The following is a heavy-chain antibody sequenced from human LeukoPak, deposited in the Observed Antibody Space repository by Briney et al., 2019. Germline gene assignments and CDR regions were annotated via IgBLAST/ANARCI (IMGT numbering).Heavy chain of an antibody. CDR1: GFTFSDYY. V-gene: IGHV3-11*01. CDR3: ARFPRHTPYSSSWYRGIFYYYYGMDV. Sequence: GSLRLSCAASGFTFSDYYMSWIRQAPGKGLEWVSYISSSGSTIYYADSVKGRFTISRDNAKNSLYLQMNSLRAEDTAVYYCARFPRHTPYSSSWYRGIFYYYYGMDVWGQGTTVTVSS. J-gene: IGHJ6*02. CDR2: ISSSGSTI. D-gene: IGHD6-13*01.